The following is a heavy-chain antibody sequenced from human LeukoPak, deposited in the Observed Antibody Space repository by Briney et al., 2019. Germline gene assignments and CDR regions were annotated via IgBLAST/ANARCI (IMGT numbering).Heavy chain of an antibody. D-gene: IGHD3-10*01. V-gene: IGHV3-30*18. Sequence: GGSLRLSCAASGFTFSRYGMHWVRQAPGKGLEWVAVVSYGGSDKYYADSVKGRFTISRDNSKNTLYLQMNSLSGDDTAVYYCAKDARGSGGYYYGMDVWGQGTTVTVSS. CDR1: GFTFSRYG. CDR3: AKDARGSGGYYYGMDV. J-gene: IGHJ6*02. CDR2: VSYGGSDK.